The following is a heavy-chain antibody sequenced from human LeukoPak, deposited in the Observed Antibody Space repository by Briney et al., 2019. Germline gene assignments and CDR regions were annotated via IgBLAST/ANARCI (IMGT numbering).Heavy chain of an antibody. D-gene: IGHD4-17*01. CDR1: GFTFSSYS. CDR2: ISSSSNYI. V-gene: IGHV3-21*01. J-gene: IGHJ5*02. CDR3: ARDLYGDFPWFDP. Sequence: GGSLRLSCAASGFTFSSYSMNWVRQAPGKGLEWVSSISSSSNYIYYADSVKGRFTISRDNAKNSLYLQMNSLRAEDTAVYYCARDLYGDFPWFDPWGQGTLVTVSS.